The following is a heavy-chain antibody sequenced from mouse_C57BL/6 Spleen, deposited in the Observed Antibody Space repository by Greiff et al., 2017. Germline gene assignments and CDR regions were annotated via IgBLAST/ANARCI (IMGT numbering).Heavy chain of an antibody. Sequence: QVQLQQPGAELVKPGASVKVSCKASGYTFTSYWMHWVKQRPGQGLEWIGRIHPSDSDTNYNQKFKGKATLTVDKSSSTAYMQLSSLTSEDSAVYYCAMGFYYDYDVGFAYWGQGTLVTVSA. CDR1: GYTFTSYW. D-gene: IGHD2-4*01. CDR3: AMGFYYDYDVGFAY. J-gene: IGHJ3*01. V-gene: IGHV1-74*01. CDR2: IHPSDSDT.